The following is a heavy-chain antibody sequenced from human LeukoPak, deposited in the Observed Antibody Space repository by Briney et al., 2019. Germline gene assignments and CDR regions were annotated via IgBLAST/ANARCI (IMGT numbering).Heavy chain of an antibody. J-gene: IGHJ4*02. CDR1: GYTFTNSD. CDR2: MNPNSGNT. Sequence: GASVKVSCKASGYTFTNSDINWVRQATGQGLEWMGWMNPNSGNTGYAQKFQGRITITKNTSISTAYMELSSLRSEDTAMYYCARADQWDGHKYYFDYWGQGTLVTVSS. V-gene: IGHV1-8*03. CDR3: ARADQWDGHKYYFDY. D-gene: IGHD5-24*01.